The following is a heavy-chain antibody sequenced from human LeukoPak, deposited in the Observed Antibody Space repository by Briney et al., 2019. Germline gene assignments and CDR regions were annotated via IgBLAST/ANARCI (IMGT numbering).Heavy chain of an antibody. D-gene: IGHD3-9*01. CDR2: ISGSGGST. CDR1: GFTFSSYA. Sequence: PGGSLRLSCAASGFTFSSYAMSWVRQAPGKGLEWVSAISGSGGSTYYADSVKGRFTISRDNSKNTLYLQMNSLRAEDTAVYYCAKILGGAYYDILTGSFFDYWGQGTLVTVSS. V-gene: IGHV3-23*01. CDR3: AKILGGAYYDILTGSFFDY. J-gene: IGHJ4*02.